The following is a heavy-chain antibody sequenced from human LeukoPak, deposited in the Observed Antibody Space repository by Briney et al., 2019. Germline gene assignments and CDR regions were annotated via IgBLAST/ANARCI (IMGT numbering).Heavy chain of an antibody. Sequence: PSEALSLTCAVYGGSFSGYYWSWIRQPPGKGLEWIGEINHSGSTNYNPSLKSRVTISVDTSKNQFSLKLSSVTAADTAVYYCARHMSITMVRGVIERRFDYWGQGTLVTVSS. CDR1: GGSFSGYY. CDR3: ARHMSITMVRGVIERRFDY. D-gene: IGHD3-10*01. J-gene: IGHJ4*02. V-gene: IGHV4-34*01. CDR2: INHSGST.